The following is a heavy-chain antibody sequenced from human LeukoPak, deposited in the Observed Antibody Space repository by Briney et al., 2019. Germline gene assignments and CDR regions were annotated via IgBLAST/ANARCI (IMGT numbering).Heavy chain of an antibody. V-gene: IGHV7-4-1*01. D-gene: IGHD4-17*01. Sequence: GASVKVSCKASGYTFTSYAMNWVRQAPGQGLEWMGWINTNTGNPTYAQGFTGRFVFSLDTSVSTAYLQICSLKAEDTAVYYCARQGTLYGDYYYHGMDVWGKGTTVTVSS. CDR1: GYTFTSYA. J-gene: IGHJ6*04. CDR3: ARQGTLYGDYYYHGMDV. CDR2: INTNTGNP.